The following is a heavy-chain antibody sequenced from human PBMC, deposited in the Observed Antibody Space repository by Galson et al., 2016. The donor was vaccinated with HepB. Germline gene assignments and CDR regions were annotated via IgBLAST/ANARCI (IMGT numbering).Heavy chain of an antibody. CDR3: ARTAGGGFPRLYSYYGMDV. CDR2: INAGNGHT. J-gene: IGHJ6*02. Sequence: SVKVSCKASGYTFTSYSIHWVRQAPGQRLEWMGWINAGNGHTKYSQQFQGRVTITRDTSATTAYMELSSLRSEDTAVFYCARTAGGGFPRLYSYYGMDVWGQGTTVTVAS. V-gene: IGHV1-3*01. D-gene: IGHD2-15*01. CDR1: GYTFTSYS.